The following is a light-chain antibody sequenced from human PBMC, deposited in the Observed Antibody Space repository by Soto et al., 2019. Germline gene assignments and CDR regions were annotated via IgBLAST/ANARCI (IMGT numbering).Light chain of an antibody. J-gene: IGKJ4*01. CDR2: EVS. CDR3: MQSIQPPLS. CDR1: QSLLYSDGKTY. Sequence: DIVMTQTPLSLSVMPGQPASISCRSSQSLLYSDGKTYLCWYLQKPGQPPHLLIYEVSNRFSGVADRFRCSVSATDFTLKVSRVETEDVGVYCCMQSIQPPLSFGGGIKVEIK. V-gene: IGKV2D-29*01.